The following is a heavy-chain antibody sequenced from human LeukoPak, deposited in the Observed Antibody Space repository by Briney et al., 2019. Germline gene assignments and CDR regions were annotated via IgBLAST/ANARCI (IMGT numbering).Heavy chain of an antibody. CDR2: IYHSGST. Sequence: SETLSLTCAVYGGSFSGYYWSWIRQPPGKGLEWIGEIYHSGSTNYNPSLKSRVTISVDTSKNQISLKLSSVTAADTAVYYCARGRDGYNSNWFDPWGQGTLVTVSS. CDR1: GGSFSGYY. CDR3: ARGRDGYNSNWFDP. J-gene: IGHJ5*02. D-gene: IGHD5-24*01. V-gene: IGHV4-34*01.